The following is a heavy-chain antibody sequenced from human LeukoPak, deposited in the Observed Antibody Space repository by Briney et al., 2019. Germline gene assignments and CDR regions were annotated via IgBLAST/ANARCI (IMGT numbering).Heavy chain of an antibody. V-gene: IGHV4-59*01. CDR3: ASESRQLGN. Sequence: SETLSLTCTVSGASISSLYWSWIRQPPGRGLEWIGFISNGGSPTYNPSLNSRVTISLDTSKNQFSLKVNYATAADTAVYYCASESRQLGNWGQGTLVTVSS. D-gene: IGHD1-1*01. CDR2: ISNGGSP. CDR1: GASISSLY. J-gene: IGHJ4*02.